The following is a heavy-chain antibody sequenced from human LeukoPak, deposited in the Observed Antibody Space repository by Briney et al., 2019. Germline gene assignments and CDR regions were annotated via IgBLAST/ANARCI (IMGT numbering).Heavy chain of an antibody. CDR2: INHSGST. CDR1: GGSFSGYY. D-gene: IGHD2-2*01. V-gene: IGHV4-34*01. J-gene: IGHJ5*02. Sequence: PEALSLTCAVYGGSFSGYYWSWIRQPPGKGLEWIGEINHSGSTNYNPSLKSRVTISVDTSKNQFSLKLSSVTAADTAVYYCARSGYCSSTSCPPYNWFDPWGQGTLVTVSS. CDR3: ARSGYCSSTSCPPYNWFDP.